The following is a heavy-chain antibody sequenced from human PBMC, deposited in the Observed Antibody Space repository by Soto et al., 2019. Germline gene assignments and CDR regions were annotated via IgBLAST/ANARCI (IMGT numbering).Heavy chain of an antibody. Sequence: GASVKVSCKASGYTFTSYDINWVRHSTGQGLEWMGWMNPNSGNTGYAQKFQGRVTMTRNTSISTAYMELSSLRSEDTAVYYCARGRSSIAARRSKNYYMDVWGKGTTVTVSS. V-gene: IGHV1-8*01. J-gene: IGHJ6*03. D-gene: IGHD6-6*01. CDR1: GYTFTSYD. CDR2: MNPNSGNT. CDR3: ARGRSSIAARRSKNYYMDV.